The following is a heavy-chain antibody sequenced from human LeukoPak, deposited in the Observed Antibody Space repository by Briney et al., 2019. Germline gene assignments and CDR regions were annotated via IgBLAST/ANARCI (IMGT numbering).Heavy chain of an antibody. CDR2: IDWDDDK. Sequence: TLSLTCTVSGGSFSSGSYYWSWIRQPPGKALEWLALIDWDDDKYYSTSLKTRLTISKDTSKNQVVLTMTNMDPVDTATYYCARIDRMATMDAFDIWGQGTMVTVSS. V-gene: IGHV2-70*01. J-gene: IGHJ3*02. CDR1: GGSFSSGSYY. CDR3: ARIDRMATMDAFDI. D-gene: IGHD5-24*01.